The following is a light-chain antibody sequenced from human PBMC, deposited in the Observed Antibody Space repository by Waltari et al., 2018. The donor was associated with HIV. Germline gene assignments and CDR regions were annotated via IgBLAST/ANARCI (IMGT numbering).Light chain of an antibody. CDR1: QSVSSN. CDR3: QQYNNWPRT. J-gene: IGKJ2*01. V-gene: IGKV3-15*01. CDR2: DAS. Sequence: EIVMTQSPVTLSVSPGERATLSCRASQSVSSNLAWYKQKPGQAPRPLIYDASTRATGIPARFSGSGSGTEFTLTISSLQSEDFAVYYCQQYNNWPRTFGQGTKLEIK.